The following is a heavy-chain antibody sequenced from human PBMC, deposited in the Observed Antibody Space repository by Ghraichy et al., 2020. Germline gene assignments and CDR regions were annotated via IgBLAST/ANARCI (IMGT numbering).Heavy chain of an antibody. D-gene: IGHD6-13*01. CDR1: GFTFSSYA. CDR2: ISGSGGST. V-gene: IGHV3-23*01. CDR3: ATRTGYSSSWYSDYFDY. J-gene: IGHJ4*02. Sequence: LSLTCAASGFTFSSYAMSWVRQAPGKGLEWVSAISGSGGSTYYADSVKGRFTISRDNSKNTLYLQMNSLRAEDTAVYYCATRTGYSSSWYSDYFDYWGQGTLVTVSS.